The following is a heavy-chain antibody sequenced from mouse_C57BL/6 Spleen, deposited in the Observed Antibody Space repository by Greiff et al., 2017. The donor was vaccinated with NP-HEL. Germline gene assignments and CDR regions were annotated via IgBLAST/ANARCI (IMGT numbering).Heavy chain of an antibody. CDR1: GYSITSGYY. CDR2: ISYDGSN. D-gene: IGHD1-1*01. Sequence: VQLQQSGPGLVKPSQSLSLTCSVTGYSITSGYYWNWIRQFPGNKLEWMGYISYDGSNNYNPSLKNRISITRDTSKNQFFLKLNSVTTEDTATYYCARDYYGSSSWGQGTSVTVSS. CDR3: ARDYYGSSS. J-gene: IGHJ4*01. V-gene: IGHV3-6*01.